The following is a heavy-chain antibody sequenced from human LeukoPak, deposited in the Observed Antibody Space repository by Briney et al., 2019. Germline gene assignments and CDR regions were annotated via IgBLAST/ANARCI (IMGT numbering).Heavy chain of an antibody. CDR3: ARVREDWLLSAGAYGMDV. Sequence: SETLSLTCTVSGGSISSSTSYWGWIRQPPGKGLEWIGSMYYSGSTYYNSSLKSRVTIFVDTSKNQFSLKLISVTAADTAVYYCARVREDWLLSAGAYGMDVWGQGTTVTVSS. CDR1: GGSISSSTSY. J-gene: IGHJ6*02. V-gene: IGHV4-39*01. CDR2: MYYSGST. D-gene: IGHD3-9*01.